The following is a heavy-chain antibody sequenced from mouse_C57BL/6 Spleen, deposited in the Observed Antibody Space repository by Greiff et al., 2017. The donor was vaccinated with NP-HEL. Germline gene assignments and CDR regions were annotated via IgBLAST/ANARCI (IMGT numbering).Heavy chain of an antibody. CDR2: IYPGDGDT. J-gene: IGHJ2*01. V-gene: IGHV1-80*01. D-gene: IGHD4-1*02. Sequence: VQLKQSGAELVKPGASVKISCKASGYAFSSYWMNWVKQRPGKGLEWIGQIYPGDGDTNYNGKFKGKATLTADKSSSTAYMQLSSLTSEDSAVYFCARSPTGTEYYFDYWGQGTTLTVSS. CDR3: ARSPTGTEYYFDY. CDR1: GYAFSSYW.